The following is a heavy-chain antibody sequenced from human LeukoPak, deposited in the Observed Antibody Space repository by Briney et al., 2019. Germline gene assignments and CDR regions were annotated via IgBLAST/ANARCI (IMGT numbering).Heavy chain of an antibody. J-gene: IGHJ6*04. CDR1: GGSISGYY. D-gene: IGHD3-3*01. V-gene: IGHV4-59*01. Sequence: SETLSLTCTVSGGSISGYYWSWIRQPPGKGLEWIGYIYSSGTTNYNPSLKSRVTISVDTSKNQFSLKLNSVTAADTAVYYCARGMELDVWGKGTTVTVSS. CDR3: ARGMELDV. CDR2: IYSSGTT.